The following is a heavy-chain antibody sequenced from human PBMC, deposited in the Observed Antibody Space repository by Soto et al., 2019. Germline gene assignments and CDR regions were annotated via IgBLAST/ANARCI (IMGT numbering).Heavy chain of an antibody. V-gene: IGHV3-21*01. J-gene: IGHJ4*02. Sequence: GGSLRLSCAASGFTFSSYSMNWVRQAPGKGLEWVSSICSCFSYIYYADSVKGRFSISRDNAKNSLYLQMNSLRAEDTAVYYCARDELLLQAFDYWGQGTLVTVSS. D-gene: IGHD2-15*01. CDR3: ARDELLLQAFDY. CDR2: ICSCFSYI. CDR1: GFTFSSYS.